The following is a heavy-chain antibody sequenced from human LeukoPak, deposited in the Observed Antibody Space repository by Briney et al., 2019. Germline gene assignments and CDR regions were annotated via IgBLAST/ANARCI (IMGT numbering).Heavy chain of an antibody. J-gene: IGHJ4*02. CDR3: ARGEHSADY. V-gene: IGHV4-4*07. Sequence: PSETLSLTCTVSGGSIRSYYWNWIRQPAGKGLEWIGRIYSSGYTNYNPSLKNRVSMSVDTSKNQFSLKLTSLTAADTAVYYCARGEHSADYWGSGALVTVSS. D-gene: IGHD1/OR15-1a*01. CDR1: GGSIRSYY. CDR2: IYSSGYT.